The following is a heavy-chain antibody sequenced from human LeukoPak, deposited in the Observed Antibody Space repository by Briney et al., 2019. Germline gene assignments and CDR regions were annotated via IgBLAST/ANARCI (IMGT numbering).Heavy chain of an antibody. CDR1: GFTFSTFG. Sequence: GGSLRLSCAASGFTFSTFGMSWVRQAPGKGLEWVSAISGSGGATFYADSVKGRFTISRDSSKNTLYLQMNSLRAEDTAVYYCARRAGAYSHPYDYWGQGTLVTVSS. CDR2: ISGSGGAT. CDR3: ARRAGAYSHPYDY. J-gene: IGHJ4*02. D-gene: IGHD4/OR15-4a*01. V-gene: IGHV3-23*01.